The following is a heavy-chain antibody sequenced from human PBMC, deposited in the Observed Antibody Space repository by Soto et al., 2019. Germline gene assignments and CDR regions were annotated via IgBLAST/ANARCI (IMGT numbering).Heavy chain of an antibody. V-gene: IGHV4-31*03. CDR3: ARDRPMVRGVITGMDV. D-gene: IGHD3-10*01. Sequence: KTSETLSLTCTVSGGSISSGGYYWSWIRQHPXKGLEWIGYIYYSGSTYYNPSLKSRVTISVDTSKNQFSLKLSSVTAADTAVYYCARDRPMVRGVITGMDVWGQGTTVTVSS. CDR1: GGSISSGGYY. CDR2: IYYSGST. J-gene: IGHJ6*02.